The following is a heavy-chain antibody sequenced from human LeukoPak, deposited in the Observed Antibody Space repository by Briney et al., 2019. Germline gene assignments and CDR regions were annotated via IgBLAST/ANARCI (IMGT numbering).Heavy chain of an antibody. CDR3: AKHPYSSGLQTYYFDS. CDR2: ISGSGGST. J-gene: IGHJ4*02. CDR1: GFTFSSYA. D-gene: IGHD6-19*01. V-gene: IGHV3-23*01. Sequence: GGSQRLSCAASGFTFSSYAMSWVRQAPGKGLEWVSVISGSGGSTYHADSVKGRFTISRDNSKNTLYLQMNSLRAEDTAIYYCAKHPYSSGLQTYYFDSWGQGTLVTVSS.